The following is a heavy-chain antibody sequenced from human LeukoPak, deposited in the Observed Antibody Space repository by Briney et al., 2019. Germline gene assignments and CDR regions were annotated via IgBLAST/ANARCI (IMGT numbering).Heavy chain of an antibody. D-gene: IGHD3-22*01. J-gene: IGHJ3*02. CDR3: ARGDYYDSSPWGAFDI. CDR1: GDSVSSNSAA. Sequence: SQTLSLTCAISGDSVSSNSAAWNWIRQSPSRGLEWLGRTYYRSKWYNDYAVSVKSRITINPDTSKNQFSLQLNSVTPEDTAVYYCARGDYYDSSPWGAFDIWGQGTMVTVSS. CDR2: TYYRSKWYN. V-gene: IGHV6-1*01.